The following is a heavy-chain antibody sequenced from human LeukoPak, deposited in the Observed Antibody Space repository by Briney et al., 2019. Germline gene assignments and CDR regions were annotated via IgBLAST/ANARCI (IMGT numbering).Heavy chain of an antibody. D-gene: IGHD6-13*01. CDR1: GGSMTNYY. V-gene: IGHV4-4*07. J-gene: IGHJ4*02. CDR3: ARGIAAAGPWLDY. Sequence: SETLSLIRTVSGGSMTNYYWSWIRQPAGKGLEWIGRMYFSGRTHYNPSLKSRVTMSVDTSKNQFSLKLSSVTAADTAVYYCARGIAAAGPWLDYWGQGTLVTVSS. CDR2: MYFSGRT.